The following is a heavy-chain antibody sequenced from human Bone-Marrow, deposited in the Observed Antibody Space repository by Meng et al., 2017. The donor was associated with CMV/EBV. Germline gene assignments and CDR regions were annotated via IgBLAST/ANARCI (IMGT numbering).Heavy chain of an antibody. CDR1: GGSVSSGSYY. J-gene: IGHJ4*02. CDR2: IYYSGST. Sequence: SETLSFTCTVSGGSVSSGSYYWSWIRQPPGKGLEWIGYIYYSGSTSYNPSLKSRVTISVDTSKNQFSLKLSSVTAADTAVYYCARDSSGGDCCSLDYWGQGTLVTVSS. V-gene: IGHV4-61*01. CDR3: ARDSSGGDCCSLDY. D-gene: IGHD2-21*01.